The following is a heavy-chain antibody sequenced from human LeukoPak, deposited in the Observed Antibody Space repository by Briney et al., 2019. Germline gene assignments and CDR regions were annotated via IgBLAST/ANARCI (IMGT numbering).Heavy chain of an antibody. CDR1: GDSVSSNSAA. J-gene: IGHJ4*02. Sequence: SQTLSLTCAISGDSVSSNSAAWIRQSPSRGLEWLGRTYFRSKWYSDYTMSVKGRITINGDTSKNQFSLQLNSVTPEDTAVYFCARSIPATGNNFDYWGQGTPVTVSS. CDR2: TYFRSKWYS. D-gene: IGHD6-13*01. CDR3: ARSIPATGNNFDY. V-gene: IGHV6-1*01.